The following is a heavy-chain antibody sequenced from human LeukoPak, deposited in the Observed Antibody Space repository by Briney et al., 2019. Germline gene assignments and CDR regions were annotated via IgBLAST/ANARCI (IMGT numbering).Heavy chain of an antibody. D-gene: IGHD6-13*01. V-gene: IGHV1-2*02. CDR1: GYTFTDYY. Sequence: GASVKVSCKASGYTFTDYYMHWVRQAPPQGLEWRGWINLNSGGTNYAQKFQGRVTMTRDTSISTAYMEVSRLISDDTAVYYCARDSIAAAGLSFDYWGQGTLVTVSS. CDR2: INLNSGGT. CDR3: ARDSIAAAGLSFDY. J-gene: IGHJ4*01.